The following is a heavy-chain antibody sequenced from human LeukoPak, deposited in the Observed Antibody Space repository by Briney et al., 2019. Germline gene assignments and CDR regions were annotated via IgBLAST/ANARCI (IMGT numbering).Heavy chain of an antibody. Sequence: ASVKVSCKASGYTFTSYDINWVRQATGQGLEWMGWMNPNSGNTGYAQKFQGRVTMTRNTSISTAYMELSSLRSEDTAVYYCARGRDTVRYYGMDVWGQGTTVTV. D-gene: IGHD2-15*01. V-gene: IGHV1-8*01. CDR2: MNPNSGNT. J-gene: IGHJ6*02. CDR1: GYTFTSYD. CDR3: ARGRDTVRYYGMDV.